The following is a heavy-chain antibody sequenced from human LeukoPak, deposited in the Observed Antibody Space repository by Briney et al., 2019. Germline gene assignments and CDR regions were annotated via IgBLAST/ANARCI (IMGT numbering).Heavy chain of an antibody. Sequence: SETLSLTCTVSGGSISNYYWSWIRQPPGTGLEWIGYIHDSGNTNLNPSLKSRVTISLDTSNNQFSLKLTSVTAADTAVYYCARDSGWLVDYWGREPWSPSPQ. D-gene: IGHD2-15*01. CDR1: GGSISNYY. CDR3: ARDSGWLVDY. V-gene: IGHV4-59*01. CDR2: IHDSGNT. J-gene: IGHJ4*02.